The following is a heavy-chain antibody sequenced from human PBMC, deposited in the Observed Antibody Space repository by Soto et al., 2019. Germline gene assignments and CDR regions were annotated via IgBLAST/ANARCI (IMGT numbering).Heavy chain of an antibody. CDR2: INHSGST. D-gene: IGHD2-21*02. CDR1: GGSFSGYY. Sequence: SETLSLTCAVYGGSFSGYYWSWIRQPPGKGLEWVGEINHSGSTNYNPSLKTRVTIPVDPSKHQLSLKLSSLTAADTAVYYCARFYCGGDCYLPYYSYYGMDVWGQGTTVTVSS. J-gene: IGHJ6*02. V-gene: IGHV4-34*01. CDR3: ARFYCGGDCYLPYYSYYGMDV.